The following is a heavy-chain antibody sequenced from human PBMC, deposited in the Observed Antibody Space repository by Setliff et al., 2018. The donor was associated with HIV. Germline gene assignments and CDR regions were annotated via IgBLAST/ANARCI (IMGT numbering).Heavy chain of an antibody. Sequence: GGSLRLSCAASGFTFSSYAMSWVRQAPGRGLEWVSAISGSGGSTYYADSVKGRFTISRDNSKNTLYLQMNSLRAEDTAAYYCAKAKSSRMGPPFTDLDYWGQGTQVTVSS. V-gene: IGHV3-23*01. J-gene: IGHJ4*02. CDR2: ISGSGGST. CDR3: AKAKSSRMGPPFTDLDY. CDR1: GFTFSSYA. D-gene: IGHD2-8*01.